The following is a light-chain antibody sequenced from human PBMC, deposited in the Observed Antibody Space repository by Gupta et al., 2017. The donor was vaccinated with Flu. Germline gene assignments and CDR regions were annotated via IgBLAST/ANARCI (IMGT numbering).Light chain of an antibody. J-gene: IGLJ3*02. CDR2: DGI. V-gene: IGLV2-23*01. CDR3: CSYAGKTVV. Sequence: QSGLTQPASVSGSPGQSITISCIGTSSGVGDYKLVSWYQHHPGKGPKLISYDGIRRPSGVSDRFSGSKSGNTASRTISGLQGEDEADYYCCSYAGKTVVFGGGTKLTVL. CDR1: SSGVGDYKL.